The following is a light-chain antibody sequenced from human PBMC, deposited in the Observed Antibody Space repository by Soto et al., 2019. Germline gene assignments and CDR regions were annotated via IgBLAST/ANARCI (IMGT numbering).Light chain of an antibody. J-gene: IGKJ3*01. V-gene: IGKV3-11*01. CDR1: QTVSKY. Sequence: EIVLTQAPTTLSFSLGERGTLSCRASQTVSKYLAWYQQKPGQAPRLLIYDTSNRATGIPARFSGSGSGTDFTLTISGLQPEDFAVYYCQQRSNWPFTFGPGTTVDFK. CDR2: DTS. CDR3: QQRSNWPFT.